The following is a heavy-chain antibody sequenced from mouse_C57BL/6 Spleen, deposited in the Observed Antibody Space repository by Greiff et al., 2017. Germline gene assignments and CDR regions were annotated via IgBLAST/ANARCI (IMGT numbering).Heavy chain of an antibody. CDR1: GYTFTSYW. D-gene: IGHD1-1*01. Sequence: QVQLQQPGAELVKPGASVKLSCKASGYTFTSYWMHWVKQRPIQGLEWIGNIDPSDSETHYNQKFKDKATLTVDKSSSTAYMQLSSLTSEDSAVYYCARGDYYYGSSYIFDDWGQGTTLTVSS. J-gene: IGHJ2*01. V-gene: IGHV1-52*01. CDR2: IDPSDSET. CDR3: ARGDYYYGSSYIFDD.